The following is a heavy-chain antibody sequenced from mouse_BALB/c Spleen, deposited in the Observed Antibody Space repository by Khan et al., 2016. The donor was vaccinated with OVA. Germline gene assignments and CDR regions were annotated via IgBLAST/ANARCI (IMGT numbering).Heavy chain of an antibody. CDR3: TRGYYFGEMDY. D-gene: IGHD1-1*01. CDR1: GFTFNNYA. Sequence: EVELVESGGGLVKPGGSLKLSCAASGFTFNNYAMFWVRQTPEKRLEWVASISRANNIYYPDSVKGRFTISRDSARNILYPEMSSLRSEDTAMYYCTRGYYFGEMDYWGQGTSVTVAS. CDR2: ISRANNI. V-gene: IGHV5-6-5*01. J-gene: IGHJ4*01.